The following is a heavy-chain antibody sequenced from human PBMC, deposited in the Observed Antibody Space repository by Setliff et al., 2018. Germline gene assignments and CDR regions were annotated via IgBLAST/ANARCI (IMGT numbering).Heavy chain of an antibody. Sequence: ESLKISCAASGFSFSNYWMHWVRQAPGKGLVWVSRINSDGSSTNYADSVKGQFTVSRDNAKSTLYLQMNSLRAEDTAVYYCARDGHNVYYFDYWGLGTLVTVSS. J-gene: IGHJ4*02. CDR2: INSDGSST. D-gene: IGHD1-1*01. CDR1: GFSFSNYW. CDR3: ARDGHNVYYFDY. V-gene: IGHV3-74*01.